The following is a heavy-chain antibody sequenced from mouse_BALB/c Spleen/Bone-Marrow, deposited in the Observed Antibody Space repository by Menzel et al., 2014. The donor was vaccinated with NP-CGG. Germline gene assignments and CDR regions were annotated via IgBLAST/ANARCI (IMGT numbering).Heavy chain of an antibody. D-gene: IGHD2-3*01. J-gene: IGHJ4*01. V-gene: IGHV5-9-3*01. CDR2: ITSGGNYT. CDR3: ARRQIYDGYYYAMDY. CDR1: GFTFSSYA. Sequence: DVKLVESGGGLVKLGGSLKLSCAASGFTFSSYAMSWVRQTPEKRLEWVATITSGGNYTYYPDSVKGRITISRDNAKNTLYLQMSSLRSEDTAMYYCARRQIYDGYYYAMDYWGQGTSVTVSS.